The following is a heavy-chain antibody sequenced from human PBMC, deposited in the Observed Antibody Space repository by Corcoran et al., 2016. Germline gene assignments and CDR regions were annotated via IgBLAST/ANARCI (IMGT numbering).Heavy chain of an antibody. D-gene: IGHD2-2*01. Sequence: QVQLQQWGAGLLKPSETLSLTCAVYGGSFSGYYWSWIRQPPGKGLEWIGEINHSGSTNYNPSLKSRVTISVDTSKNQFSLKLSAVTAADTAVYYCARRPLPAAHYRGTKYYFDYWGQGTLVTVSS. V-gene: IGHV4-34*01. CDR3: ARRPLPAAHYRGTKYYFDY. CDR1: GGSFSGYY. J-gene: IGHJ4*02. CDR2: INHSGST.